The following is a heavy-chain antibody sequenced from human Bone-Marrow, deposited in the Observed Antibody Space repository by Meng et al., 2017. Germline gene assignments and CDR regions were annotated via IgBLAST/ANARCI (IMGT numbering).Heavy chain of an antibody. CDR1: GDTFSNYA. D-gene: IGHD1-26*01. Sequence: SVKVSCKASGDTFSNYAMSWVRQAPGQGLEWMGGIIPNFGKANYAQKFQGRVTITADKSTSTAYMELSSLRSEDTAVYYCAREEVEACLYYFGYWGQGTLVTVSS. J-gene: IGHJ4*02. V-gene: IGHV1-69*06. CDR3: AREEVEACLYYFGY. CDR2: IIPNFGKA.